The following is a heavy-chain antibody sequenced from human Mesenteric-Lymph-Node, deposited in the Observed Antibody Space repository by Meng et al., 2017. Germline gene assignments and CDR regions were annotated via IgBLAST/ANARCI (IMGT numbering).Heavy chain of an antibody. D-gene: IGHD1-26*01. CDR1: GFIFSNHW. CDR3: ARLVTVGGIAYHHDY. Sequence: GESLKISCAASGFIFSNHWMAWVRQAPGQGLEWVANMNEDGSERYYVDSVKGRFTISRDNAKRSLYLQMNRLTDEDTAVYYCARLVTVGGIAYHHDYWGQGTLVTGSS. V-gene: IGHV3-7*01. J-gene: IGHJ4*02. CDR2: MNEDGSER.